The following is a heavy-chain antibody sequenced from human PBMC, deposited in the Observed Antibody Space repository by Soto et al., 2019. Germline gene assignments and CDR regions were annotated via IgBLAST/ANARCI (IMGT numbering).Heavy chain of an antibody. Sequence: QVQLVESGGGVVQPGRSLRLSCAASGFTFSSYDMHWVRQAPGKGLEWVAVISYDGSNKYYADSVKGRFTISRENSKNTLYLQMNSLRAEDTAVYYCAKDGPYDTTLGAFDIWGQGTMVTVSS. CDR3: AKDGPYDTTLGAFDI. J-gene: IGHJ3*02. D-gene: IGHD3-22*01. V-gene: IGHV3-30*18. CDR2: ISYDGSNK. CDR1: GFTFSSYD.